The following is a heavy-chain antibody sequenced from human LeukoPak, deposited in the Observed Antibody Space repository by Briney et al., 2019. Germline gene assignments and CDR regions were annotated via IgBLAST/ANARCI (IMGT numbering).Heavy chain of an antibody. CDR2: IDPNSGDT. J-gene: IGHJ4*01. CDR1: GYPFITYF. V-gene: IGHV1-2*02. Sequence: ASVKVSCEASGYPFITYFMHWVRQAPGRALEWMGWIDPNSGDTYYPQEFQGRVAMTRDTSINTAYMGLSRLTSDDTAIYYCAKAINYYDSSGYYLYYFDYWGHGTPVTVSS. CDR3: AKAINYYDSSGYYLYYFDY. D-gene: IGHD3-22*01.